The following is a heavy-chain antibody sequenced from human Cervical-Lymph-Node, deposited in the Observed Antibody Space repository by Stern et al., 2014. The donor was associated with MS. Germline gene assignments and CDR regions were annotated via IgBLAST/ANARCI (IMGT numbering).Heavy chain of an antibody. J-gene: IGHJ6*02. CDR3: ARDCRLRYFDNYGMDV. Sequence: QLQLQESGPGLVKPSQTLSLTCTVSGGSISSGSYYWSCIRQPAGKGLEWIGRIYTSGSHNYNPSLKSRFPISVDTPKTHFSLKLSSVTAADTAVYYCARDCRLRYFDNYGMDVWGQGTTVTVSS. D-gene: IGHD3-9*01. CDR2: IYTSGSH. CDR1: GGSISSGSYY. V-gene: IGHV4-61*02.